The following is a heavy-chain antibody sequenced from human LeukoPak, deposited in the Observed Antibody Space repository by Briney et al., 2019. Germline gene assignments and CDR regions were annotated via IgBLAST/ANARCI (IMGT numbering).Heavy chain of an antibody. CDR2: VTPNSGGT. D-gene: IGHD3/OR15-3a*01. CDR3: ARRTWTDTAAYYFDY. CDR1: GYTFTGYY. Sequence: ASVKVSCKASGYTFTGYYMHWVRQAPGQGLEWMAWVTPNSGGTNYAQKFQGRVTVTRDTSINTAYVELSRLTPDDTALYYCARRTWTDTAAYYFDYWGQGTLVTVSS. V-gene: IGHV1-2*02. J-gene: IGHJ4*02.